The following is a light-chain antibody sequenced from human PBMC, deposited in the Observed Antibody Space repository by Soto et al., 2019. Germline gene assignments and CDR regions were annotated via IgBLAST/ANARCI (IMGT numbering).Light chain of an antibody. V-gene: IGKV1-5*03. CDR1: QSISSW. Sequence: DIQMIQSPSTLSASVGDRVTITCRASQSISSWLAWYQQKPGKAPKLLIYKASSLESGVPSRFSGSGSGTAFTLTISSLQPDDFATYYCQQYNSYLRTFGQGTKVDIK. J-gene: IGKJ1*01. CDR2: KAS. CDR3: QQYNSYLRT.